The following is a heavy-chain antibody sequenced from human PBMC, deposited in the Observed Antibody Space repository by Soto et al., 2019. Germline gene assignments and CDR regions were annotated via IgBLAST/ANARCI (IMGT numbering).Heavy chain of an antibody. CDR3: AHHPGGGGY. D-gene: IGHD3-10*01. CDR2: IYSGGYT. V-gene: IGHV3-53*01. J-gene: IGHJ4*02. Sequence: EVQLVESGGGLIQPGGSLRLSCAVSGFTVSNNYMSWVRQAPGKGLEGVSVIYSGGYTAYGDSVKGRFTISRDNSKKPPSSQKKSRRAAATAFFSCAHHPGGGGYWGQGTLVTVSS. CDR1: GFTVSNNY.